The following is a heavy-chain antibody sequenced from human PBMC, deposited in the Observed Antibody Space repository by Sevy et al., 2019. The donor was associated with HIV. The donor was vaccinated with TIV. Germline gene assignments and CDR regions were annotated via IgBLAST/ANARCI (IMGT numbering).Heavy chain of an antibody. CDR3: ARNGNTMVRGVIIPFDY. CDR2: INSDGSST. V-gene: IGHV3-74*01. CDR1: GFTFSSYW. Sequence: GGSLRLSCAASGFTFSSYWMHRVRQAPGKGLVWVSRINSDGSSTSYADSVKGRFTIPRDNAKNTLYLQMNSLRAEDTAVYYCARNGNTMVRGVIIPFDYWGQGTLVTVSS. J-gene: IGHJ4*02. D-gene: IGHD3-10*01.